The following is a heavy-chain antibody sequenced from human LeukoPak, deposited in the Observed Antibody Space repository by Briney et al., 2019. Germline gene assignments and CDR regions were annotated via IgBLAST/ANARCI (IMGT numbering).Heavy chain of an antibody. J-gene: IGHJ5*02. D-gene: IGHD3-10*01. CDR2: INPSGGSA. CDR1: GYTFTSYY. V-gene: IGHV1-46*01. CDR3: ARDDPRGPYGGDWFDP. Sequence: GASVKVSCKASGYTFTSYYMHWVRQAPGQGLEWMGIINPSGGSASYAQKFQGRVAMTRDTSTSTVYMELSSLRSEDTAVYYCARDDPRGPYGGDWFDPWGQGTLVTVSS.